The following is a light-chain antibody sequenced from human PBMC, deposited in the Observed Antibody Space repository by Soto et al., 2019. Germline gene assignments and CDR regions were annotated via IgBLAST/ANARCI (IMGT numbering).Light chain of an antibody. J-gene: IGKJ1*01. CDR1: QSVSSAY. V-gene: IGKV3-20*01. CDR3: QHYGSSLT. CDR2: NSS. Sequence: EIVLTQSPGTLSLSPGVGATLSCRASQSVSSAYLAWYQQKPGQAARLLIYNSSSRATGIPDRFSGSGSGTDFTLTISRLEPEDFAVYYCQHYGSSLTFGQGTKVDIK.